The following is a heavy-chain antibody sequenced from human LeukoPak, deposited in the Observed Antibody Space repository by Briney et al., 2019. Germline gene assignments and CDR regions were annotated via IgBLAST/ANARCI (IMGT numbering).Heavy chain of an antibody. CDR1: GFTFSPYA. CDR3: AKARYYFDSSGYSGLDS. D-gene: IGHD3-22*01. J-gene: IGHJ4*02. Sequence: GGSLRLSCAASGFTFSPYAMSWVRQAPGKGLEWVSSISGRSGATYYADSVKGRCTISRDNSKNTLYLEMNSLRAEDTAVYYCAKARYYFDSSGYSGLDSWGQGTLVTVSS. V-gene: IGHV3-23*01. CDR2: ISGRSGAT.